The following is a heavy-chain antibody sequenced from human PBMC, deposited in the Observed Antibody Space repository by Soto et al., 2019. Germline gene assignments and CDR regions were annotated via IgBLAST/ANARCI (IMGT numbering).Heavy chain of an antibody. J-gene: IGHJ6*02. CDR2: IIPIFGTA. D-gene: IGHD3-10*01. V-gene: IGHV1-69*13. CDR1: GGTFSSYA. CDR3: ARDDNLWFGDPYGMDV. Sequence: SVKVSCKASGGTFSSYAISWVRQAPGQGLEWMGGIIPIFGTANYAQKFQGRVTITADESTSTAYMELSSLRSEDTAVYYCARDDNLWFGDPYGMDVWGQGTTVTVSS.